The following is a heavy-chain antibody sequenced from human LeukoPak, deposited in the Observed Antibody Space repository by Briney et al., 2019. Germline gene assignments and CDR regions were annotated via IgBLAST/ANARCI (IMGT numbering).Heavy chain of an antibody. V-gene: IGHV4-34*01. D-gene: IGHD2-2*01. CDR3: ARLNCSSTSCYYYYGMDV. CDR1: GGSFSGYY. J-gene: IGHJ6*02. CDR2: INHSGST. Sequence: SETLSLTCAVYGGSFSGYYWSWIRQPPGKGLEWIGEINHSGSTNYNPSLKSRVTISVDTSKSQFSLKLSSVTAADTAVYYCARLNCSSTSCYYYYGMDVWGQGTTVTVSS.